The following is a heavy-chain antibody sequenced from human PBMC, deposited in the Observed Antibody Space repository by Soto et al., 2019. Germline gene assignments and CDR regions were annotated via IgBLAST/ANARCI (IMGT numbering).Heavy chain of an antibody. CDR2: IIPIFGTA. J-gene: IGHJ4*02. CDR3: ARYNSSGGNSDLCY. CDR1: GGTFSSYA. Sequence: QVQLVQSGAEVKKPGSSVKVSCKASGGTFSSYAISWVRQAPGQGLEWMGGIIPIFGTANYAQKFQGRVTITADEATSTACMELSSLRTEDTAVYYWARYNSSGGNSDLCYCGQGPLVTVAS. V-gene: IGHV1-69*01. D-gene: IGHD2-21*02.